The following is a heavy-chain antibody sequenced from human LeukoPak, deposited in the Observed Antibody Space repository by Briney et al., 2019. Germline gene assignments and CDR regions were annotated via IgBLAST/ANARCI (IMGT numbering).Heavy chain of an antibody. Sequence: SEALFLTCTVSGGSISSYYWNWIRQPPGKGLEWIGRIYTSGSTNYNPSLKSRVTISVDTSKNQFSLKLSSVTAADTAVYYCARDGAAAGYDGYYYYYMDVWGKGTTVTISS. J-gene: IGHJ6*03. CDR2: IYTSGST. V-gene: IGHV4-4*08. D-gene: IGHD6-13*01. CDR3: ARDGAAAGYDGYYYYYMDV. CDR1: GGSISSYY.